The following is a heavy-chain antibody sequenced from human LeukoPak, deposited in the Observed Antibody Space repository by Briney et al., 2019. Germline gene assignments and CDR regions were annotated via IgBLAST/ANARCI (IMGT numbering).Heavy chain of an antibody. D-gene: IGHD3-3*01. J-gene: IGHJ5*02. CDR1: GFTFSSFS. V-gene: IGHV3-48*01. Sequence: GGSLRLSCAASGFTFSSFSMNWVRPAPGKGLEWVSYISSSGSTVYYADSVKGRFTISRDNAKSSLYLQMNSQRVEDTAVYYCARGNYDFWSWGQGTLVTVSS. CDR2: ISSSGSTV. CDR3: ARGNYDFWS.